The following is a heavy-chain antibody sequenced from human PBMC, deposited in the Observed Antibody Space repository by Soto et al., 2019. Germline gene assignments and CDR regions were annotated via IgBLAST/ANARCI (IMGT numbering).Heavy chain of an antibody. CDR3: ARPILGPTDAFDI. Sequence: PSETLSLTCTVSGGSISSSSYYWGWIRQPPGKGLEWIGSIYYSGSTYYNPSLKSRVTISVDTSKNQFSLKLSSVTAADTAVYYCARPILGPTDAFDIWGQGTMVTLSS. D-gene: IGHD2-2*02. CDR1: GGSISSSSYY. CDR2: IYYSGST. J-gene: IGHJ3*02. V-gene: IGHV4-39*01.